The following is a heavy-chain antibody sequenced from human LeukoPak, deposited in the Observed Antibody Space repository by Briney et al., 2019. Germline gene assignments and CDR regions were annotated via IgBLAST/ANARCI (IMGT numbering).Heavy chain of an antibody. J-gene: IGHJ4*02. CDR1: GYSFTSYS. Sequence: GESLKISCKGSGYSFTSYSIGWVRQMPGKGLEGMGIIYPGDSDTRYSPSFQGPVTISADKYISTAYLQWSSLKASDTAMYYCARLEGQWLVRMEFDYWGQGTLVTVSS. V-gene: IGHV5-51*01. CDR3: ARLEGQWLVRMEFDY. CDR2: IYPGDSDT. D-gene: IGHD6-19*01.